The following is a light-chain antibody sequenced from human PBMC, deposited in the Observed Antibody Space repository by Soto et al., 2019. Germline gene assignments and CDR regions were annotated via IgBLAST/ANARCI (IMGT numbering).Light chain of an antibody. CDR3: GAWDDSLNGNV. V-gene: IGLV1-44*01. Sequence: QSVLTQPPSASGTPGQRVTISCSGRGSNIVSNTVNWYQQLPGTAPKLLIYNNNQRPSGVPDGFSGSKSGTSASLAISGLLSEDEADYYGGAWDDSLNGNVFGTGTKVTVL. J-gene: IGLJ1*01. CDR2: NNN. CDR1: GSNIVSNT.